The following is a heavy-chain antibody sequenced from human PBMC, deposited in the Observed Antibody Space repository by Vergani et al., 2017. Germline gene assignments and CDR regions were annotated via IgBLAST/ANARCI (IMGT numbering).Heavy chain of an antibody. J-gene: IGHJ6*03. V-gene: IGHV1-46*01. CDR3: ARVGADYDSSGTDYYYYYMDV. CDR2: INPSGGST. CDR1: GYTFTSYY. Sequence: QVQLVQSGAEVKKPGASVKVSCKASGYTFTSYYMHWVRQAPGQGLEWMGIINPSGGSTSYAQKFQGRVTMTRDTSTSTVYMELSILRSEDTAVYYCARVGADYDSSGTDYYYYYMDVWGKGTTVTVSS. D-gene: IGHD3-22*01.